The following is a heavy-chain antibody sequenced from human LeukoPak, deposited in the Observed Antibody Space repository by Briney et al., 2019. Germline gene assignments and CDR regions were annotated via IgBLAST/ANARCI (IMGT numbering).Heavy chain of an antibody. CDR3: ARDLTSVPTR. Sequence: GGSLRLSCAGSGFTFSSDSMNWGRPAPGKGLEWVSYISSSGHTKHYVASVKGRFTISRANAKNSVYLQMNSLRNEDTAVYYCARDLTSVPTRWGQGTLVTVSS. D-gene: IGHD4-17*01. CDR1: GFTFSSDS. J-gene: IGHJ4*02. V-gene: IGHV3-48*02. CDR2: ISSSGHTK.